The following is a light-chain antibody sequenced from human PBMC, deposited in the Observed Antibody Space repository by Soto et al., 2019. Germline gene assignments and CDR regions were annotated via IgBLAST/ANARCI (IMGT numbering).Light chain of an antibody. V-gene: IGKV3-20*01. CDR3: QQYVSSPWA. J-gene: IGKJ1*01. CDR1: QSVSSSF. CDR2: GAS. Sequence: EIVLAQSPGTLSFSPGESATLSCRASQSVSSSFLAWYQQKAGQAPRLLIYGASRRATGIPDRFSGSGSGTDFTLTISRLEPEDFAVYYCQQYVSSPWAFGQGTKWIS.